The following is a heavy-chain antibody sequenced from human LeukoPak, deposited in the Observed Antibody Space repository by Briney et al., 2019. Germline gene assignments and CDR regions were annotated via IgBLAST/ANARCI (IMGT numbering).Heavy chain of an antibody. CDR2: IKQDGSEK. CDR1: GFTFSNYW. D-gene: IGHD3-22*01. V-gene: IGHV3-7*01. J-gene: IGHJ4*02. CDR3: GRYYDSRGPLDY. Sequence: GGSLRLSCAASGFTFSNYWMSWVRQAPGKGLEWVANIKQDGSEKYYVDSVKGRFTISRDNAKNSLYLQMNSLRAEDTAVYYCGRYYDSRGPLDYWGQGTLVTVSS.